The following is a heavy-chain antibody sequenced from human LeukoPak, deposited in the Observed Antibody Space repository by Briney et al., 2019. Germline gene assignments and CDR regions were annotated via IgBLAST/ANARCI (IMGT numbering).Heavy chain of an antibody. V-gene: IGHV3-21*01. Sequence: PGGSLRLSCAASGFTFSSYSMNWVRQAPGKGLEWVSSISSSSSYIYYADSVKGRFTISRDNAKNSLYLQMNSLRAEDTAVYYCAREGAAARVRERAFDIWGQGTMVTVSS. CDR1: GFTFSSYS. J-gene: IGHJ3*02. D-gene: IGHD6-13*01. CDR2: ISSSSSYI. CDR3: AREGAAARVRERAFDI.